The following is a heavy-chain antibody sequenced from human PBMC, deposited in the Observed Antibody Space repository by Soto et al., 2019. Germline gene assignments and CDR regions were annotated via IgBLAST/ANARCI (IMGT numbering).Heavy chain of an antibody. CDR2: TYSGETT. CDR3: ARDLNY. CDR1: GFTFSSYA. J-gene: IGHJ4*02. V-gene: IGHV3-66*01. Sequence: GGSLRLSCAPSGFTFSSYAMSWVRQAPGKGLEWISITYSGETTYNADSVKGRFTISTDNSKNTLHLQMYSLRAEDTAVYYCARDLNYWGQGTLVTVSS.